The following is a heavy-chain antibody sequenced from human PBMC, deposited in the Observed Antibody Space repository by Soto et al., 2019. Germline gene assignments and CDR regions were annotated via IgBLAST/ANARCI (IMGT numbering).Heavy chain of an antibody. CDR1: GGSVSSGGYY. CDR3: ARVRRYSSGWDHFAY. CDR2: IYYSGST. V-gene: IGHV4-31*03. D-gene: IGHD6-25*01. J-gene: IGHJ4*02. Sequence: SEALSRTCTVSGGSVSSGGYYWCWIRQHPGKGLEWIGFIYYSGSTYYNPSLKSRVTISVDTTKNQFSLKLRSVTAADTAVYYCARVRRYSSGWDHFAYSCQGTLDPVCS.